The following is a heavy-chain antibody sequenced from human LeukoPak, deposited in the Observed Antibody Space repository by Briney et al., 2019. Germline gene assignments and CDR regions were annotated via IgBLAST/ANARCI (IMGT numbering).Heavy chain of an antibody. CDR2: IDPSDSYT. Sequence: GESLKISCKGSGYSFTRNWIGWVRQMPGKGLEWMGRIDPSDSYTNYSPSFQGHVTISADKSISTSYLQWSSLKASDTAMYYCARHGSYSSSWYVHYGMDVWGQGTTVTVSS. CDR3: ARHGSYSSSWYVHYGMDV. CDR1: GYSFTRNW. D-gene: IGHD6-13*01. J-gene: IGHJ6*02. V-gene: IGHV5-10-1*01.